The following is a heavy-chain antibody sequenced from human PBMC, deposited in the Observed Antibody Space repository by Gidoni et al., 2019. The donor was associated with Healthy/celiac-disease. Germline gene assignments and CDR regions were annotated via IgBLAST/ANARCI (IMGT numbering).Heavy chain of an antibody. V-gene: IGHV3-30-3*01. CDR3: ARELAAVTTYGMDV. Sequence: QVQLMESGGGVCQPGRALRLSCAASGYTLSSYAMHWVRQAPGKGLGGVAGISYDGSNKYYEDSVKGRCTISRDNSKNKLYLQMNSLRAEDTAVYYCARELAAVTTYGMDVWGQGTTVTVSS. J-gene: IGHJ6*02. CDR2: ISYDGSNK. CDR1: GYTLSSYA. D-gene: IGHD4-4*01.